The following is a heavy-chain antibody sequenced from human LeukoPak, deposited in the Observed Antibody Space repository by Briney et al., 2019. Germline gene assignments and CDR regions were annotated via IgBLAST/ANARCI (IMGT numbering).Heavy chain of an antibody. Sequence: SGTLSLTCAVSGGSISSSNWWSWVRQPPGKGLEWIGEIYHSGSTNYNPSLKSRVTISVGKSKNQFSLKLSSVTAADTAVYYCASRGSGGSYAFDIWGQGTMVTVSS. V-gene: IGHV4-4*02. J-gene: IGHJ3*02. CDR3: ASRGSGGSYAFDI. CDR1: GGSISSSNW. D-gene: IGHD2-15*01. CDR2: IYHSGST.